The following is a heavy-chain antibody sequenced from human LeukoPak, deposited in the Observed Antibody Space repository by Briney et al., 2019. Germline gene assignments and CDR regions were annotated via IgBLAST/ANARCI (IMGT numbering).Heavy chain of an antibody. CDR2: MYYSGSI. CDR3: ARGGDFWSGYPDYYSDY. D-gene: IGHD3-3*01. V-gene: IGHV4-59*01. J-gene: IGHJ4*02. Sequence: SESLSLTCTVSGGSISSYYWSWIRQPPGKGLEWIGYMYYSGSINYNPSLKSRVTISVDTSKNQFSLKLSSVTAADTAVYYCARGGDFWSGYPDYYSDYWGQGTLVTVSS. CDR1: GGSISSYY.